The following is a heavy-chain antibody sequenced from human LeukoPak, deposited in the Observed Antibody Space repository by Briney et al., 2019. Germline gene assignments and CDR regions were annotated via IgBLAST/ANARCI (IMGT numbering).Heavy chain of an antibody. CDR1: GFTFISYA. V-gene: IGHV3-23*01. D-gene: IGHD3-22*01. CDR2: ISGSGGST. CDR3: AKVDNSSGYYLGHFDY. J-gene: IGHJ4*02. Sequence: GSLSLSCAASGFTFISYAMSWVRQAPGKGLEWVSAISGSGGSTYYADSVKGRFTISRDNSKNTLYLQMDSLRAEDTAVYYCAKVDNSSGYYLGHFDYWGQGTLVTVSS.